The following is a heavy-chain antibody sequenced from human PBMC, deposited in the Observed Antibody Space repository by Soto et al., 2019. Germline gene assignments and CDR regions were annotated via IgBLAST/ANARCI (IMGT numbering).Heavy chain of an antibody. CDR3: ARSGNYGDYYYDSSGYYSVPVDY. Sequence: SETLSLTCIVSGGSISSYYWSWIRQSPGKGLEWIGYIYYTGNTNYNPSLRSRVTISLDTSKNQFSLNLNSVTAADTAVYYCARSGNYGDYYYDSSGYYSVPVDYWGQGTLVTVSS. J-gene: IGHJ4*02. CDR2: IYYTGNT. D-gene: IGHD3-22*01. CDR1: GGSISSYY. V-gene: IGHV4-59*08.